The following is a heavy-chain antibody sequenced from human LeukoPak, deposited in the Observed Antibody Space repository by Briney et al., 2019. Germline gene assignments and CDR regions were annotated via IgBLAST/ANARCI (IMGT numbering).Heavy chain of an antibody. CDR2: IIPIFGTA. CDR1: GGTFSSYA. V-gene: IGHV1-69*13. CDR3: ARDKVTPTLNDAFDI. Sequence: SVKVSCKASGGTFSSYAISWVRQAPGQGLEWMGGIIPIFGTANYAQKFQGRVTITADESTSTAYMELSSLRSEDTAVYYCARDKVTPTLNDAFDIWGQGTMVTVSS. D-gene: IGHD2-21*02. J-gene: IGHJ3*02.